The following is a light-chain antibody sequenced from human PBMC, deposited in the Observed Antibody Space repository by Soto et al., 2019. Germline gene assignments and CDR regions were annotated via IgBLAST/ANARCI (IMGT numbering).Light chain of an antibody. V-gene: IGKV3-20*01. CDR1: QNIDSSW. J-gene: IGKJ4*01. CDR2: AAS. CDR3: HHAGLSPLT. Sequence: EIVLTQSPGTLSLSPGERATLSCRARQNIDSSWLGWHQQKPGQAPRLLIYAASRRATGIPDRFSGSGSGTDFTLTISRLEPEDVAVYYCHHAGLSPLTFGGGTKVE.